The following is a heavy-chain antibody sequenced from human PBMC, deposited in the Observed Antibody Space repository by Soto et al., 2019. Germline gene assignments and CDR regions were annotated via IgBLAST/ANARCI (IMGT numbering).Heavy chain of an antibody. CDR1: GGSVSGGSYY. D-gene: IGHD2-15*01. J-gene: IGHJ3*02. CDR3: ARDPSTPADAFDI. V-gene: IGHV4-61*01. CDR2: IYYSGST. Sequence: TLSLTCTVSGGSVSGGSYYWSWIRPPPGKGLEWIGYIYYSGSTNYHRSLKSRDTITIDTSKIQSALKLGSVTAADTAVDYCARDPSTPADAFDIWGQGTMVTVSS.